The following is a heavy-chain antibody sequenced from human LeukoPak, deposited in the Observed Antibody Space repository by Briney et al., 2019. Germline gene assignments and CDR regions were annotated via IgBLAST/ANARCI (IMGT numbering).Heavy chain of an antibody. Sequence: GGSLRVSCSASGFTFSSYGMHWFGQAPGQGLDYVSSMSSGGGSYYSGSVRGRFTISRDNFRNTLYLQMNSLRAEDTALYYCAKGGLSSEGLDIPSKRGLWGQGTLVTVSS. D-gene: IGHD3/OR15-3a*01. CDR1: GFTFSSYG. V-gene: IGHV3-23*01. J-gene: IGHJ4*02. CDR3: AKGGLSSEGLDIPSKRGL. CDR2: MSSGGGS.